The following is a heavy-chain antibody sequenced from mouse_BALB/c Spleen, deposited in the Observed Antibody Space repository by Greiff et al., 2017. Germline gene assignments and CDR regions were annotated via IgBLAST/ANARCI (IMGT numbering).Heavy chain of an antibody. V-gene: IGHV1S135*01. CDR1: GYSFTSYY. D-gene: IGHD1-1*01. J-gene: IGHJ4*01. CDR3: ARSYGSSYDAMDY. CDR2: IDPYNGGT. Sequence: EVQLQQSGPELMKPGASVKISCKASGYSFTSYYMHWVKQSHGKSLEWIGYIDPYNGGTSYNQKFKGKATLTVDKSSSTAYMHLNSLTSEDSAVYYCARSYGSSYDAMDYWGQGTSVTVSS.